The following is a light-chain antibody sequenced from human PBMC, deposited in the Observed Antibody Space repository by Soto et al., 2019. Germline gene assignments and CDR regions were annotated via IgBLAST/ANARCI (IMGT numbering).Light chain of an antibody. V-gene: IGLV2-14*02. Sequence: QSALTQPASVSGSPGQSITISCTGTNSVIGKYYLVSWYQQHPGKAPKLLIYGGSQRPSGVSDHFSASKSGSTASLTISGLQAEDEADYYCSSYTSSSTLRVFGGGTK. J-gene: IGLJ3*02. CDR2: GGS. CDR3: SSYTSSSTLRV. CDR1: NSVIGKYYL.